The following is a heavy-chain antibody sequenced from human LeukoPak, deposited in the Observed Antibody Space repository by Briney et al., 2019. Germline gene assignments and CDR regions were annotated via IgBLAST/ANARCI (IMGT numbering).Heavy chain of an antibody. D-gene: IGHD6-6*01. V-gene: IGHV4-59*01. CDR2: IYYSENT. CDR3: AGYITSSQFSFAS. J-gene: IGHJ4*02. CDR1: GDSISDYY. Sequence: SETLSLTCTVSGDSISDYYWSWVRQPPGRGLEWIGYIYYSENTNYNPSLKSRVTISVDRSKNQFSLKLSSMTAADTAASYCAGYITSSQFSFASRRQGTLATDPS.